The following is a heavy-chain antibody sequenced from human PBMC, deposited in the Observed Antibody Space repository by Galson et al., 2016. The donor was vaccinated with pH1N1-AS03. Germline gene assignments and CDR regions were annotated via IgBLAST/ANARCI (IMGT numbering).Heavy chain of an antibody. J-gene: IGHJ3*02. Sequence: SLRLSCAASGFTFSSFGMHWVRRAPGKGLEWVAFIRFDGSVRFYADSVKGRFTISRDDSKNTLYLQMSTLRSDDTAVYYCARPNGDYAINAFDIWGQGTMVTVSS. CDR1: GFTFSSFG. D-gene: IGHD4-17*01. CDR3: ARPNGDYAINAFDI. CDR2: IRFDGSVR. V-gene: IGHV3-33*01.